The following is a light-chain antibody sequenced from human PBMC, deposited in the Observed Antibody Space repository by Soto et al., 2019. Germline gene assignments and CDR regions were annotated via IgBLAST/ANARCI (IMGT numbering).Light chain of an antibody. CDR1: SSDVGGYNY. J-gene: IGLJ1*01. CDR2: DVT. V-gene: IGLV2-14*03. Sequence: QSVLTQPASVSGSPGQSITFSCTGTSSDVGGYNYVSWYQQHPGKAPKLMIYDVTNRPSGVSNRFSGSKSGNTASLTISGLQAEDEADYYCSSYTSSGTDVFGTGTKLTVL. CDR3: SSYTSSGTDV.